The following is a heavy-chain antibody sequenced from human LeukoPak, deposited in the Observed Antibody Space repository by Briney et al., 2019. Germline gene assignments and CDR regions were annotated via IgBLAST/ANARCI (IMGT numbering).Heavy chain of an antibody. Sequence: ASVRVSCKVSGYTLTELSMHWVRQAPGKGLEWMGGFDPEDGETIYAQKFQGRVTMTEDTSTDTAYMELSSLRSEDTAVYYCATLGVEGAAAGTWLVREYDYWGQGTLVTVSS. CDR1: GYTLTELS. J-gene: IGHJ4*02. CDR3: ATLGVEGAAAGTWLVREYDY. D-gene: IGHD6-13*01. V-gene: IGHV1-24*01. CDR2: FDPEDGET.